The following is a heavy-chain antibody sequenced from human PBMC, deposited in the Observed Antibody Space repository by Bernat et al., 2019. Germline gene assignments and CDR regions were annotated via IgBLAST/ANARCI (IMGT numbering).Heavy chain of an antibody. CDR1: GYTFTSYY. CDR3: ARDTVRPSYYDSSGYYKGGSDAFDI. CDR2: INPSGGST. J-gene: IGHJ3*02. D-gene: IGHD3-22*01. V-gene: IGHV1-46*01. Sequence: QVQLVQSGAEVKKPGASVKVSCKASGYTFTSYYMHWVRQAPGQGLEWMGIINPSGGSTSYAQKFQGRVTMTRDTSTSTVYMELSSLRSEDTAVYYCARDTVRPSYYDSSGYYKGGSDAFDIWGQGTMVTVSS.